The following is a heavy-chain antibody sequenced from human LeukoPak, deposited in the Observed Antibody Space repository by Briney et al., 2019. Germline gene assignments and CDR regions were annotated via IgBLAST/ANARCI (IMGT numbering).Heavy chain of an antibody. J-gene: IGHJ4*02. V-gene: IGHV1-69*13. D-gene: IGHD3-3*01. CDR1: GYTLTELS. CDR3: ARYDFWSDNYYAVDY. Sequence: ASVKVSCKVSGYTLTELSMHWVRQAPGQGLEWMGGIIPIFGTANYAQKFQGRVTITADESTSTAYMELRSLRSEDTAVYYCARYDFWSDNYYAVDYWGQGTLVTVSS. CDR2: IIPIFGTA.